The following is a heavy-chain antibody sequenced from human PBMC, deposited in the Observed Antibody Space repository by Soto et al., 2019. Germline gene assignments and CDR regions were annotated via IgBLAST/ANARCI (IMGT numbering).Heavy chain of an antibody. J-gene: IGHJ5*02. V-gene: IGHV3-33*01. Sequence: QVQLVESGGGVVQPGRSLRLSCAASGFTFSSYGMHWVRQAPGKGLEWVAVIWYDGSNKYYADSVKGRFTISRDNSKNTLYLQMNRLRAEDTAVYYCARGGGYYDSSGLFDPWGQGTLVTVSS. CDR1: GFTFSSYG. CDR2: IWYDGSNK. CDR3: ARGGGYYDSSGLFDP. D-gene: IGHD3-22*01.